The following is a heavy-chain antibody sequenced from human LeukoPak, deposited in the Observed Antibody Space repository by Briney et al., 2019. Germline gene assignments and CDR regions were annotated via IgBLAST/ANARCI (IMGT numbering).Heavy chain of an antibody. CDR3: ARELGRNAFDI. CDR2: INPNSGGT. D-gene: IGHD7-27*01. CDR1: GYTFTDNH. V-gene: IGHV1-2*02. J-gene: IGHJ3*02. Sequence: ASVKVSCKASGYTFTDNHMYWIRQAPGQEPECMGWINPNSGGTNYAQKFQGRITMTRDTSISTAYMELSRLTSDDTAIYFCARELGRNAFDIWGQGTMVTVSP.